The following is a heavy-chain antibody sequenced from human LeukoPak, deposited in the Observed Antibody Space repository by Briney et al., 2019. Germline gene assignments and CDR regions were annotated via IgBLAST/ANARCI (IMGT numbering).Heavy chain of an antibody. CDR2: IYYSGST. Sequence: PSETLSLTCTVSGGSIGSYYWSWIRQPPGKGLEWIGYIYYSGSTNYNPSLKSRVTISVDTSKNQFSLKLSSVTAADTAVYYCARSSRPDDAFDIWGQGTMVTVSS. D-gene: IGHD6-6*01. V-gene: IGHV4-59*08. CDR1: GGSIGSYY. J-gene: IGHJ3*02. CDR3: ARSSRPDDAFDI.